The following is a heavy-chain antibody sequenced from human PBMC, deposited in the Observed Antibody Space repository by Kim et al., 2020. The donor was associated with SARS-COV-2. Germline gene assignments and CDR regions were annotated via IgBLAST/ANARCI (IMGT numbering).Heavy chain of an antibody. Sequence: GGSLRLSCAGSGFTFSNYYLSWIRQAPGKGLEWISYTSSSGTSTNYADSVRGRFTISRDNAKNSLYLQMNSLRDEDTAVYYCATRPGQWLVEWSQGTLVTVSS. V-gene: IGHV3-11*03. J-gene: IGHJ4*02. CDR1: GFTFSNYY. CDR3: ATRPGQWLVE. D-gene: IGHD6-19*01. CDR2: TSSSGTST.